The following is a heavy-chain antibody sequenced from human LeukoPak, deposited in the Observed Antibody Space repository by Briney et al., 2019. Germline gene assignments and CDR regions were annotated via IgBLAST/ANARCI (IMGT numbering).Heavy chain of an antibody. D-gene: IGHD4-17*01. CDR1: GFTFSSYE. V-gene: IGHV3-48*03. Sequence: PGGSLRLSCAASGFTFSSYEMNWVRQAPGKGLEWFSYISNSGSTIYYADSVKGRFTISRDNAKNSLYLQMNSLRAEDTAVYYCARLPTVTTMGYWGQGTLVTVSS. J-gene: IGHJ4*02. CDR3: ARLPTVTTMGY. CDR2: ISNSGSTI.